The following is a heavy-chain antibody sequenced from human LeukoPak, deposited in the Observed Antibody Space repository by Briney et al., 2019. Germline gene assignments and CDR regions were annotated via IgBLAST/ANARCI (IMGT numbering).Heavy chain of an antibody. J-gene: IGHJ4*02. D-gene: IGHD4-17*01. CDR3: ARDFGDSLPYYFDY. CDR2: VIRVFGTA. CDR1: GGTFSSYA. V-gene: IGHV1-69*05. Sequence: SVKVSCKASGGTFSSYAISWVRQAPGQGLEWMGGVIRVFGTANYAQKFQGRVTITMDESTSTAYMELNSLRAEDTAVYYCARDFGDSLPYYFDYWGQGTLVTVSS.